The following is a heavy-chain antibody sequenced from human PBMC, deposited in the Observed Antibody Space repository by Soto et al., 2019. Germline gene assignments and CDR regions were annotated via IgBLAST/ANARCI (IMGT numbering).Heavy chain of an antibody. Sequence: GGSLRLSCAASGFTFSSYGMHWVRQAPGKGLEWVAVIWYDGSNKYYADSVKGRFTISRDNSKNTLYLQMNSLRAEDTAVYYCAKDRDSSGIGYYGMDVWGQGTTVTVSS. D-gene: IGHD6-19*01. J-gene: IGHJ6*02. CDR2: IWYDGSNK. V-gene: IGHV3-30*02. CDR1: GFTFSSYG. CDR3: AKDRDSSGIGYYGMDV.